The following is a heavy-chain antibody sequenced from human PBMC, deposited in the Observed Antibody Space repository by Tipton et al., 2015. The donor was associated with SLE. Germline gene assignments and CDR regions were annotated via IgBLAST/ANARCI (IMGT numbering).Heavy chain of an antibody. CDR1: GGSISSGSYY. CDR3: ARGRAQPLDY. Sequence: TLSLTCTVSGGSISSGSYYWSWIRQPPGKGLEWIGYIYGSGSTNYNPSLKSRVTMTEDTSRNEVSLRLSSVTAADTAVYYCARGRAQPLDYWGQGTPVTVSS. V-gene: IGHV4-61*01. CDR2: IYGSGST. J-gene: IGHJ4*02.